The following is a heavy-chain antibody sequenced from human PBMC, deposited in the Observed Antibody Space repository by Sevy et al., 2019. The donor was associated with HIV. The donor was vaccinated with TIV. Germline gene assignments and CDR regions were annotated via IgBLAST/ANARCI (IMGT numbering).Heavy chain of an antibody. CDR3: VRIRFQTGAFDS. J-gene: IGHJ4*02. D-gene: IGHD7-27*01. V-gene: IGHV1-2*02. CDR2: IDPISAGT. Sequence: ASVKVSCKASGYTFTGHYLHWVRQAPGRGLEWMGWIDPISAGTNYEQKFKGRVTMARDTSISTAYMELSRLRVDDTAMYYCVRIRFQTGAFDSWGQGTLVTVSS. CDR1: GYTFTGHY.